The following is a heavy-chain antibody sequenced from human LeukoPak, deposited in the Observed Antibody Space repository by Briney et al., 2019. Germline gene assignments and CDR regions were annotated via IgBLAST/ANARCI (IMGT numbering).Heavy chain of an antibody. V-gene: IGHV1-18*01. D-gene: IGHD5-18*01. CDR3: ASADTAMVYDY. CDR2: ISASNGNT. J-gene: IGHJ4*02. CDR1: GYTFSSYG. Sequence: GASVKVSCKASGYTFSSYGISWVRQAPGQGLEWMGWISASNGNTNYAQNLQGRFTMTTDTSTSTAYMELRSLRSDDTAVYYCASADTAMVYDYWGQGTLVTVSS.